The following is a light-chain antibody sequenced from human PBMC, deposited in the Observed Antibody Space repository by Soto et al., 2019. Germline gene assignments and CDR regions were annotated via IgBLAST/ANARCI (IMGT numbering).Light chain of an antibody. V-gene: IGKV3-20*01. Sequence: DIVLTQSPDTLSLSPGERATLSCRASQGFSTNYVAWYQQRPGQAPRLLIFGASSRATGIPDRFTGSGSGTDFTLTISRLEPDDFAVFYCHQYGHSPYTFGQGTKLEIK. J-gene: IGKJ2*01. CDR1: QGFSTNY. CDR3: HQYGHSPYT. CDR2: GAS.